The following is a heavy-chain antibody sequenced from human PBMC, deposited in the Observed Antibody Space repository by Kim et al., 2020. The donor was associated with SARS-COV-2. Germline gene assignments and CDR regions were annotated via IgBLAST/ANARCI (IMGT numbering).Heavy chain of an antibody. J-gene: IGHJ4*02. CDR3: AKDIWGAGLHYFDY. D-gene: IGHD3-16*01. Sequence: YAESVKGRSTISRDNAKNSLFQQMNSLRVEDTALYYCAKDIWGAGLHYFDYWGQGTLVTVSS. V-gene: IGHV3-9*01.